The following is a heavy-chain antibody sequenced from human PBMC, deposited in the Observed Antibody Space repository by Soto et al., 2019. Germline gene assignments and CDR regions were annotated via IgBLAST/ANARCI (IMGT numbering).Heavy chain of an antibody. Sequence: PGGSQRLSCAASGCPFSSYAMHWVRQAPGKGLEWVAVISYDGSNKYYADSVKGRFTISRDNSKNTLYLQMNSLRAEDTAVYYCARDLSSWYHHYYYGMDVWGQGTTVTVSS. J-gene: IGHJ6*02. CDR1: GCPFSSYA. CDR2: ISYDGSNK. CDR3: ARDLSSWYHHYYYGMDV. V-gene: IGHV3-30-3*01. D-gene: IGHD6-13*01.